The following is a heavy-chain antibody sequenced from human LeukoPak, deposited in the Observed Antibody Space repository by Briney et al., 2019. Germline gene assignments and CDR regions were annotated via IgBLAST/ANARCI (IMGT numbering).Heavy chain of an antibody. CDR1: GDSISSGNYY. CDR2: IFHGGST. J-gene: IGHJ4*02. V-gene: IGHV4-39*07. CDR3: ASQLRYFDWLLSASYFDY. Sequence: PSETLSLTCTVSGDSISSGNYYWGWIRQSPGKGLEWIGSIFHGGSTSYNPSLKSRVTLSIDTSSNQFSLRLSSVTAADTAVYYCASQLRYFDWLLSASYFDYWSQGSLVTVSS. D-gene: IGHD3-9*01.